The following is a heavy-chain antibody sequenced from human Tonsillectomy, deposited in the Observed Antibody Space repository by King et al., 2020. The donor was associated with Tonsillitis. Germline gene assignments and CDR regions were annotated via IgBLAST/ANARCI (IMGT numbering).Heavy chain of an antibody. CDR2: IRSKAYGGTI. Sequence: VQLVESGGGLVQPGRSLRLSCTASGFTFGDYAMSWVRQAPGKGLEWVGFIRSKAYGGTIEYAASVKGRFTISRDDSKSIAYLQMNSLKTEDTAVYYCTRDDYGDYVYWGQGTLVTVSS. V-gene: IGHV3-49*04. CDR3: TRDDYGDYVY. J-gene: IGHJ4*02. D-gene: IGHD4-17*01. CDR1: GFTFGDYA.